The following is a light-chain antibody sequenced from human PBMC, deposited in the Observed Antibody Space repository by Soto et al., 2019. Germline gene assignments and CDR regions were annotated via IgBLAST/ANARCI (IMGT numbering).Light chain of an antibody. CDR3: SSHAGNNDFV. J-gene: IGLJ1*01. Sequence: QSALTQPPSAYGSPGQSVTISCTGTSSVYVSWYQQHPVKAPKLIIYEVNKRPSGVPDRFSGSKSGNTASLTVSGLQAEDEADYYCSSHAGNNDFVFGTGTKVTV. CDR2: EVN. CDR1: SSVY. V-gene: IGLV2-8*01.